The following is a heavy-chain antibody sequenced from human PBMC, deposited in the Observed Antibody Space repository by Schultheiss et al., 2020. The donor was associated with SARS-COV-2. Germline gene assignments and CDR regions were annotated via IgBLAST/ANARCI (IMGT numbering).Heavy chain of an antibody. V-gene: IGHV4-30-4*01. Sequence: SQTLSLTCTVSGGSISSGDYYWSWIRQPPGKGLEWIGYIYYSGSTNYNPSLKSRVTISVDTSKNQFSLKLSSVTAADTAVYYCARDPTGGPQLPLPLGWFDPWGQGTLVTVSS. CDR2: IYYSGST. CDR3: ARDPTGGPQLPLPLGWFDP. J-gene: IGHJ5*02. CDR1: GGSISSGDYY. D-gene: IGHD2-2*01.